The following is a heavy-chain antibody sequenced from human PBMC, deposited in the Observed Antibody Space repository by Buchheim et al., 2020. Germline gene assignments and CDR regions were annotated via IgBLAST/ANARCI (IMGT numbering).Heavy chain of an antibody. CDR1: GGSISRTIYY. CDR2: IYHDGSS. D-gene: IGHD6-19*01. CDR3: ARGYSSGPNAFDI. J-gene: IGHJ3*02. V-gene: IGHV4-39*01. Sequence: QLQLQESGPGLVKPSETLSLTCSVSGGSISRTIYYWGWIRQPPGKGLEWIGSIYHDGSSYYNPSLKSRVTLSADTSKNQFSLKLSSVTAADTAVYYCARGYSSGPNAFDIWGQGT.